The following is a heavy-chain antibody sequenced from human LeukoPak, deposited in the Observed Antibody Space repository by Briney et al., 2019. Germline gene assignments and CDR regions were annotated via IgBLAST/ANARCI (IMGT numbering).Heavy chain of an antibody. Sequence: SETLSLTCTVSGGSISSSSYYWGWIRQPPGKGLEWIGSIYYSGSTYYNPSLKSRVTISVDTSKNQFSLKLSSVTAADTAVYYCARDFFRYQLLPYYFDYWGQGTLVTVSS. J-gene: IGHJ4*02. CDR1: GGSISSSSYY. V-gene: IGHV4-39*02. CDR2: IYYSGST. CDR3: ARDFFRYQLLPYYFDY. D-gene: IGHD2-2*01.